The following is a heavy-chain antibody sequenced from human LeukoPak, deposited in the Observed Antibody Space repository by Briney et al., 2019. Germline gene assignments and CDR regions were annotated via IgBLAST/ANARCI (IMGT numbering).Heavy chain of an antibody. D-gene: IGHD1-26*01. CDR2: IYASAST. CDR1: GDSISSYY. CDR3: ARGRTPTTGDY. V-gene: IGHV4-4*07. J-gene: IGHJ4*02. Sequence: SETLSLTCTVSGDSISSYYWSWIRQPAGKGLEWLGRIYASASTNYNPSLKSRVTMSVATSKNQFSLKLSSVTAADTAVYYCARGRTPTTGDYWGQGTLVTVSS.